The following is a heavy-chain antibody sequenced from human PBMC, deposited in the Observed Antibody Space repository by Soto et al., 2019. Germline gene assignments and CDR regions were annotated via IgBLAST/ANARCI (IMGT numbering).Heavy chain of an antibody. CDR1: GGSFSCYY. V-gene: IGHV4-34*01. CDR3: ARASCSHTVFDY. Sequence: SETLSLTCAVYGGSFSCYYWSWIRQPPGKGLEWIGEINPSGGTTYNPPLKSRVTISVDTSKNQLSLMLSSVTAADTAVYYCARASCSHTVFDYWGQVTLVTVSS. J-gene: IGHJ4*02. D-gene: IGHD6-13*01. CDR2: INPSGGT.